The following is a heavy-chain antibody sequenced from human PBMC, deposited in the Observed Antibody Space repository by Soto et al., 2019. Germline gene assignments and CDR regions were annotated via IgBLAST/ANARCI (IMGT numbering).Heavy chain of an antibody. Sequence: EEQLLESGGDLVQPGGSLRLSCAASGFTFGQFVMTWVRQAPGKGLEWVSTITGSSGSTTYTESVKGRFTISRDNSKNSLYLQMNNLRDDDTAIYYCAKADTGWFAPWGRGTLVTVSS. J-gene: IGHJ5*02. CDR3: AKADTGWFAP. V-gene: IGHV3-23*01. CDR1: GFTFGQFV. D-gene: IGHD3-10*01. CDR2: ITGSSGST.